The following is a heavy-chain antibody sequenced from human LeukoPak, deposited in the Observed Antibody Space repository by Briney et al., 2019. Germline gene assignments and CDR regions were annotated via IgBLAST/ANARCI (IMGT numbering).Heavy chain of an antibody. CDR1: GFTFSSYG. V-gene: IGHV3-33*01. Sequence: GGSLRLSCAASGFTFSSYGMHWVRQAPGKGLEWVAVIWYDGSNKYYADSVKGRFTISSDNSKNTLYLQMNSLRAEATAVYYCAREEGYYYDSSGYLGYWGQGTLVTVSP. CDR3: AREEGYYYDSSGYLGY. CDR2: IWYDGSNK. J-gene: IGHJ4*02. D-gene: IGHD3-22*01.